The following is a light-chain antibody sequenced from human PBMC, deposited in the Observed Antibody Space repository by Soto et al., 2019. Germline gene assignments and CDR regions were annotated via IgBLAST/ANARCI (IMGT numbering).Light chain of an antibody. CDR1: QSVSSG. J-gene: IGKJ5*01. V-gene: IGKV3D-15*02. CDR3: QQYGNSPIT. CDR2: DAS. Sequence: EMVMKQSPATLSVSPGERATLSCRASQSVSSGLAWYQQKPGQAPRLLIYDASTRATGISARFSGSGSGTEFTLTISSLQSEDFAVYYCQQYGNSPITFGQGRRLEIK.